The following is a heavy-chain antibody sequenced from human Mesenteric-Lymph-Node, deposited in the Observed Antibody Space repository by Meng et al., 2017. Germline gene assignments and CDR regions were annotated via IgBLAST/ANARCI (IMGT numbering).Heavy chain of an antibody. CDR1: GYTFINYG. CDR3: AREDRGYCSGGSCYYINWFDP. Sequence: ASVKVSCKASGYTFINYGISWVRQAPGQGLEWMGWISSLNGDTKYAQKFQGRVTMTTDTSTSTAYMELRSLRSDDTAVYYCAREDRGYCSGGSCYYINWFDPWGQGTLVTVSS. CDR2: ISSLNGDT. V-gene: IGHV1-18*01. D-gene: IGHD2-15*01. J-gene: IGHJ5*02.